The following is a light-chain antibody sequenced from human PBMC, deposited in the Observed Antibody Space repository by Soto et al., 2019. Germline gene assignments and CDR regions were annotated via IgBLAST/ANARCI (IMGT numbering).Light chain of an antibody. Sequence: DIQMTQSPSSLSASVGDRVTITCRTSQSVTNYLNWYHQKPGKAPNLLIHAASSLKSGVPSRFSGSGSGTEFTLTISSLQPEDVGTYYCQQSYTPPHTFGQGTKVQIK. J-gene: IGKJ1*01. V-gene: IGKV1-39*01. CDR1: QSVTNY. CDR2: AAS. CDR3: QQSYTPPHT.